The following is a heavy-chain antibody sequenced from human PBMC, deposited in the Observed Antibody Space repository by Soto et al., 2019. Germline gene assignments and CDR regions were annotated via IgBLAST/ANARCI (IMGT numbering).Heavy chain of an antibody. Sequence: SVKVSCKASGGTFSSDSFSWVRQAPGQGLEWMGGIIPMFDTPIYAQKFQDRVTITADESTSTAYMELSSLRSEDTAVYYCARGARLEASFDYWGQGTLVTVSS. V-gene: IGHV1-69*13. J-gene: IGHJ4*02. D-gene: IGHD5-12*01. CDR3: ARGARLEASFDY. CDR2: IIPMFDTP. CDR1: GGTFSSDS.